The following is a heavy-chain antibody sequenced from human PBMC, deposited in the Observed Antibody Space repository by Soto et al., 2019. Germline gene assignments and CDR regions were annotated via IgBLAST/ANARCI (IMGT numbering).Heavy chain of an antibody. V-gene: IGHV4-39*01. D-gene: IGHD2-15*01. J-gene: IGHJ6*02. CDR1: GGSISSSSYY. CDR2: IYYSGST. CDR3: ASLVVVAATYYYYGMDV. Sequence: WETLSLTCTVSGGSISSSSYYWGWIRQPPGKGLEWIGSIYYSGSTYYNPSLKSRVTISVDTSKNQFSLKLSSVTAADTAVYYCASLVVVAATYYYYGMDVWGQGTTVTVSS.